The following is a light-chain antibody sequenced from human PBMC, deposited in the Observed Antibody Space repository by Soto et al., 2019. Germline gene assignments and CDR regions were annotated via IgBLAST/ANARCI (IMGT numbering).Light chain of an antibody. J-gene: IGKJ1*01. Sequence: EIVMTQSPATLSVSPGEGATLSCRASQSVSSSLAWYQQRPGQAPRLLIYGSSTRATGIPARFSGSGSGTEFTLTISSLQSEDFAVYYCQQYNNWPPWTFGQGTKVDIK. V-gene: IGKV3-15*01. CDR3: QQYNNWPPWT. CDR1: QSVSSS. CDR2: GSS.